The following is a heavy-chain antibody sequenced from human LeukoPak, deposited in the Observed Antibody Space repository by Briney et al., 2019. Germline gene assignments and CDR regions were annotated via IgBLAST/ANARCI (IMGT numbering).Heavy chain of an antibody. CDR1: GGSISSYY. D-gene: IGHD5-18*01. CDR2: IYHSGST. Sequence: SETLSLTCTVSGGSISSYYWSWIRQPPGKGLEWIGEIYHSGSTNYNPSLKSRVTISVDKSKNQFSLKLSSVTAADTAVYYCARVLGGYSYGWAFGYWGQGTLVTVSS. CDR3: ARVLGGYSYGWAFGY. V-gene: IGHV4-59*12. J-gene: IGHJ4*02.